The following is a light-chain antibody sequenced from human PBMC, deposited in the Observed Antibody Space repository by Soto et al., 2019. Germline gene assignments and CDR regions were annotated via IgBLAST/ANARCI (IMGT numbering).Light chain of an antibody. CDR2: SAS. V-gene: IGKV1-39*01. J-gene: IGKJ4*01. CDR3: QQTFSHLRS. Sequence: IKMTQSPSSLSASVGDRVTITCRASQSISDYLTWYQHKPGEAPEVLIYSASTLRSGVPSRFSGTGSGTEFILVIDSLQPEDVATYYSQQTFSHLRSFGGGT. CDR1: QSISDY.